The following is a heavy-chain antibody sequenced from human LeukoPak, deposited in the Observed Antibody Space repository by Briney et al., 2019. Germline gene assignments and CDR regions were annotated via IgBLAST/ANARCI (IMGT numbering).Heavy chain of an antibody. CDR1: GYSISSGYY. D-gene: IGHD2-15*01. J-gene: IGHJ4*02. CDR2: IYHSGST. V-gene: IGHV4-38-2*02. Sequence: SETLSLTCTVSGYSISSGYYWGWIRQPPGKGLEWIGSIYHSGSTYYNPSLKSRVTISVDTSKNQFSLKLSSVTAADTAVYYCANAASFDYWGQGTLVTVSS. CDR3: ANAASFDY.